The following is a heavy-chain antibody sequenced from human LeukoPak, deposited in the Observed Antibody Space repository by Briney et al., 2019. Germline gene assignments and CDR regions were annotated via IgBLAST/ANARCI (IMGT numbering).Heavy chain of an antibody. Sequence: GGSLRLSCAASGFTFDDYAMHWVRQAPGKGLEWVSGISWNSGSIGYADSVKGRFTISRDNAKNSLYLQMNSLRAEDTALYYCAKDMRDQQLALFDYWGQGTLVTVSS. V-gene: IGHV3-9*01. CDR3: AKDMRDQQLALFDY. D-gene: IGHD6-13*01. J-gene: IGHJ4*02. CDR1: GFTFDDYA. CDR2: ISWNSGSI.